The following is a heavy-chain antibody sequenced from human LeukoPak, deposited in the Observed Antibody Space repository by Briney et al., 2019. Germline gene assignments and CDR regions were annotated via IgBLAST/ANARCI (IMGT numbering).Heavy chain of an antibody. D-gene: IGHD1-26*01. CDR2: ISAYNGNT. CDR3: ARDNSVGDVAWWFDP. V-gene: IGHV1-18*01. CDR1: GYTFTSYG. Sequence: VASVKVSCKASGYTFTSYGISWVRQAPGQGLEWMGWISAYNGNTNYAQKLQGRATMTTDTSTSTAYMELRSLRSDDTAVYYCARDNSVGDVAWWFDPWGQGTLVTVSS. J-gene: IGHJ5*02.